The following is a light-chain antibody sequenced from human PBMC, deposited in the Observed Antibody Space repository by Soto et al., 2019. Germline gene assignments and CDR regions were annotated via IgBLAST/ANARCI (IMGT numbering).Light chain of an antibody. Sequence: QSVLTQPASVSGSPGQSITISCTGTISDIGGYNFISWYQHHPGKAPKLVIYDVNNRPSGISYRFSGSKSGNTASLTISGLQAEDEADYYCASYAGNGAWVFGGGTKLTVL. V-gene: IGLV2-14*01. CDR2: DVN. CDR3: ASYAGNGAWV. CDR1: ISDIGGYNF. J-gene: IGLJ3*02.